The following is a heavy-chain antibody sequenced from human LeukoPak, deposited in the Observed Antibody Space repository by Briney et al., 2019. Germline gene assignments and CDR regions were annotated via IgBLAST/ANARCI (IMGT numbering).Heavy chain of an antibody. CDR2: FDPEDGET. D-gene: IGHD5-18*01. J-gene: IGHJ4*02. CDR3: ARVASDTAMVTGHFDC. Sequence: GASVKVSCKVSGYTLTELSMHWVRQAPGKGLEWMGGFDPEDGETIYAQKFQGRVTMTGDTSTDTAYMELSSLRSEDTAVYYCARVASDTAMVTGHFDCWGQGTLVTVSS. V-gene: IGHV1-24*01. CDR1: GYTLTELS.